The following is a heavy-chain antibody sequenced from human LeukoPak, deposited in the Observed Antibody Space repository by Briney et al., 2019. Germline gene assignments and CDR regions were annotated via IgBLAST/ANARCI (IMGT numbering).Heavy chain of an antibody. V-gene: IGHV3-66*01. CDR1: GFTVSSNY. D-gene: IGHD4-17*01. J-gene: IGHJ4*02. Sequence: GGSLRLSCAASGFTVSSNYMSWVRQAPGKGLEWVSVIYSGGSTYYADSVKGRFTISRDNSKNTVFLQMNSLRPGDTAVYYCARDRYGDYSLDYWGQGTLVTVSS. CDR2: IYSGGST. CDR3: ARDRYGDYSLDY.